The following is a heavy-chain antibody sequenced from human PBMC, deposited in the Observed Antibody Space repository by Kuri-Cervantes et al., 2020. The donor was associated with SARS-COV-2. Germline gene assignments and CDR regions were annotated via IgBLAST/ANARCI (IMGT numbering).Heavy chain of an antibody. Sequence: GESLKISCAASGFTFSSYAMHWVRQAPGKGLEWVAVISYDGSNKYYADSVKGRFTISRDNSKNTLYLQMNSLRAEDTAVYYCARGIAARRGYYYHGMDVWGQGTTVTVSS. J-gene: IGHJ6*02. CDR3: ARGIAARRGYYYHGMDV. D-gene: IGHD6-6*01. V-gene: IGHV3-30*04. CDR2: ISYDGSNK. CDR1: GFTFSSYA.